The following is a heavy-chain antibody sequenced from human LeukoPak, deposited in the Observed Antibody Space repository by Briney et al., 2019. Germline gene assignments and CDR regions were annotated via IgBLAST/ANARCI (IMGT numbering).Heavy chain of an antibody. CDR3: VTGSSERDYYDSGTYYLGDS. D-gene: IGHD3-10*01. J-gene: IGHJ4*02. CDR1: GYTFTSYY. Sequence: ASVKVSCKASGYTFTSYYMHWVRQAPGQGLEWMGIINPSGGSTSYAQKFQGRVTMTRDTSTSTVYMELSSLRSEDTAVYYCVTGSSERDYYDSGTYYLGDSWGQGTVVTVSS. CDR2: INPSGGST. V-gene: IGHV1-46*01.